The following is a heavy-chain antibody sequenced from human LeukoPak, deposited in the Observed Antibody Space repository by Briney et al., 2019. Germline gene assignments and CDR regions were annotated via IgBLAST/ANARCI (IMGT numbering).Heavy chain of an antibody. J-gene: IGHJ4*02. CDR1: GGSISSYY. Sequence: PSETLSLTCTVSGGSISSYYWSWIRQPPGKGLEWIGYIYYSGSTNYNPSLKSRVTISVDTSKNQFSLKLSSVTAADTAVYYCASCGGDCYSFGYWGQGTLVTVSS. V-gene: IGHV4-59*01. CDR2: IYYSGST. D-gene: IGHD2-21*02. CDR3: ASCGGDCYSFGY.